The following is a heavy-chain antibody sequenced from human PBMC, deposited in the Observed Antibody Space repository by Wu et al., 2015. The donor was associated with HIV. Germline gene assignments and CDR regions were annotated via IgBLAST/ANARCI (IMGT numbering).Heavy chain of an antibody. D-gene: IGHD3-10*01. Sequence: QVQLVQSGAEVKKPGASVEVSCKASGYTVSNYYIHWIQQAPGRGLEWMGWINPNSGGTNYAQEFQGRVTMTRGSSIGTAYMELSGLTSDDTAIYFCATDSRDYNDENGFSYYYFDHWGQGTLVTVSS. CDR3: ATDSRDYNDENGFSYYYFDH. CDR2: INPNSGGT. V-gene: IGHV1-2*02. J-gene: IGHJ4*02. CDR1: GYTVSNYY.